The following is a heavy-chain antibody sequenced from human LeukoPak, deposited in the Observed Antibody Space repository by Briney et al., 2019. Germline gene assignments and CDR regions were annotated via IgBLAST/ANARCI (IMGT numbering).Heavy chain of an antibody. Sequence: GGSLRLSCAASGFIFTDYGMHWFRQAPGKGLEWLTFIRYDGSDKYYADSVKGRFTISRDNSKNTLYLQMNSLTSEDTAVYYCAKEGTASNPSDLDHWGQGILVTVSS. J-gene: IGHJ4*02. CDR2: IRYDGSDK. CDR3: AKEGTASNPSDLDH. V-gene: IGHV3-30*02. D-gene: IGHD1/OR15-1a*01. CDR1: GFIFTDYG.